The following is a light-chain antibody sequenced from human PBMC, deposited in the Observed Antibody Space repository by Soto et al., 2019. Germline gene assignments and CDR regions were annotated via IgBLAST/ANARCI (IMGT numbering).Light chain of an antibody. V-gene: IGKV3-20*01. Sequence: EIVLTQSPGTLALSPGERATLSCRASQSVNSKYLAWYQQKPGQGPRPLMYGASSRATGIPDRFSGSGSGSDFTLTISRLDPEHFAVYYCQQYDSQPRTFGQGTKVEI. J-gene: IGKJ1*01. CDR3: QQYDSQPRT. CDR1: QSVNSKY. CDR2: GAS.